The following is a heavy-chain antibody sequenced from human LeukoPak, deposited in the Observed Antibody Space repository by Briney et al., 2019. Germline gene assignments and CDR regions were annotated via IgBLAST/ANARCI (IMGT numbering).Heavy chain of an antibody. Sequence: ASVKVSCKVSGYTLTELSMHWVRQAPGKGLEWMGGFDPEDGETIYAQKFQGRVTMTEDTSTDTAYMELSSLRSEDTAVYYCANGSLRRIVVLPAAKRVSWFDPWGHATLVTLYS. D-gene: IGHD2-2*01. CDR3: ANGSLRRIVVLPAAKRVSWFDP. CDR1: GYTLTELS. V-gene: IGHV1-24*01. J-gene: IGHJ5*02. CDR2: FDPEDGET.